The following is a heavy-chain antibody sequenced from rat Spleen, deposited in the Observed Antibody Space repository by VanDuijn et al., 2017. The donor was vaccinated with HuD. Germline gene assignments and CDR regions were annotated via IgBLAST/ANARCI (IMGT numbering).Heavy chain of an antibody. CDR3: TRLGTEAIGNWFSY. D-gene: IGHD1-11*01. CDR1: GFTFSNYY. CDR2: ITPGGDNS. V-gene: IGHV5-25*01. Sequence: EVQLVESGGGLVQPGTSMKLSCAASGFTFSNYYMAWVRQAPTKGLEWVASITPGGDNSYYRDSVKGRFSISRDDAKSTLYLQMDSLRSEDTATYYCTRLGTEAIGNWFSYWGQGTLVTVSS. J-gene: IGHJ3*01.